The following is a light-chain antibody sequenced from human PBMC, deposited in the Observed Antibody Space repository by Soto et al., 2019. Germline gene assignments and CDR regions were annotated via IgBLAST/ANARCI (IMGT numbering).Light chain of an antibody. CDR1: QGISSY. J-gene: IGKJ5*01. V-gene: IGKV1-8*01. CDR3: LQVNSFPST. Sequence: AIRMSQYPSSFSAATGERVTITCRASQGISSYLAWYQQKPGKAPKLLIYAASTLQSGVPSRFSGSGSGTDFTLTISCLQSEDFATYYCLQVNSFPSTFGQGTRLEI. CDR2: AAS.